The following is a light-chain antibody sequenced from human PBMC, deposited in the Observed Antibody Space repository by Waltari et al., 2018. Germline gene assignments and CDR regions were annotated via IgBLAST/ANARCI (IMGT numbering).Light chain of an antibody. CDR1: TGPVTIDHY. CDR2: DTS. V-gene: IGLV7-46*01. J-gene: IGLJ2*01. Sequence: QPVVTQEPSLTVSPGGTVTLPCDSSTGPVTIDHYPYWFQQKPGQAPRTLIHDTSDRYSWTPARFSGSLVGGKAALTLSGARPEDEADYYCLISFAGTWVFGGGTRLTVL. CDR3: LISFAGTWV.